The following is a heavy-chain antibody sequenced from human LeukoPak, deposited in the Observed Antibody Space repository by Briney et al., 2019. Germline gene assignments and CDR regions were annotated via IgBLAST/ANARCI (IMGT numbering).Heavy chain of an antibody. J-gene: IGHJ4*02. CDR2: INPNSGGT. CDR3: ARSQITGTSSDFDY. V-gene: IGHV1-2*02. Sequence: ASVKVSCKASGYTFTGYYMHWVRQAPGQGLEWMGWINPNSGGTNYAQKFQGRVTMTRDTSISTAYMEVSRLRSDDTAVYYCARSQITGTSSDFDYWGQGTLVTVSS. CDR1: GYTFTGYY. D-gene: IGHD1-20*01.